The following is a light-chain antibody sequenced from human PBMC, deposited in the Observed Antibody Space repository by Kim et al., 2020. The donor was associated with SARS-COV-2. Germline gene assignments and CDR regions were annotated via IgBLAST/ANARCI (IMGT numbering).Light chain of an antibody. V-gene: IGLV3-1*01. CDR3: QAWDSSTVL. CDR1: ELGNKY. CDR2: QDT. Sequence: SYELTQPPSVSVSPGQTASITCSGDELGNKYACWYQQKPGQSPVLVIYQDTKRPSGIPERFSGSNSGNTATLTISGTQAMDEGDYYCQAWDSSTVLFGGGTQLTV. J-gene: IGLJ2*01.